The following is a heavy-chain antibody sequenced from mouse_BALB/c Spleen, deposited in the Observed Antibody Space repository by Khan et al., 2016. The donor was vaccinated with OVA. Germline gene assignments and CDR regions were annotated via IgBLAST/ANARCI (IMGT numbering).Heavy chain of an antibody. D-gene: IGHD2-14*01. CDR2: INPRSGYT. Sequence: QVQLQQPGAELARPGASVKMSCKASGYTFTSHTMHWVKQRPGQGLEWIGYINPRSGYTQYNQKFNDKATLTADISSSTAYMQMSSLTSEDSAVYYCARRTTEYALDDWGQGTSVTVSS. CDR1: GYTFTSHT. V-gene: IGHV1-4*01. J-gene: IGHJ4*01. CDR3: ARRTTEYALDD.